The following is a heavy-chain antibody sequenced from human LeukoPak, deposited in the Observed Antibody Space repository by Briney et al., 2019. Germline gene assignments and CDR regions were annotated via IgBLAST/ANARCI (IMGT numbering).Heavy chain of an antibody. V-gene: IGHV3-21*01. D-gene: IGHD3-9*01. CDR3: ARRYFDWLEYYYYGMDV. CDR2: ISSGSSYI. CDR1: GFTFSSYS. Sequence: GESLRLSCAASGFTFSSYSMNWVRQAPGKGLEWVSSISSGSSYIYYADSVKGRFTISRDNAKNSLYLQMNSLRAEDTAVYYCARRYFDWLEYYYYGMDVWGQGTTVTVSS. J-gene: IGHJ6*02.